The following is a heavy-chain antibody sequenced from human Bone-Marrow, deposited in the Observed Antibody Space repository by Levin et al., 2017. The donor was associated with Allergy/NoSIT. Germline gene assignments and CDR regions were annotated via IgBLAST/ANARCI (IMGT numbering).Heavy chain of an antibody. CDR3: ARAKQGYIYDPFDM. CDR1: GFSFNDYS. J-gene: IGHJ3*02. V-gene: IGHV3-21*01. CDR2: ISSRSSHI. D-gene: IGHD5-18*01. Sequence: GESLKISCAASGFSFNDYSMNWVRHAPGKGLEWVSSISSRSSHIYYVDSVEGRFTISSDNAKSSLFLQMNSLRAEDTAVYYCARAKQGYIYDPFDMWGQGTMVTVSS.